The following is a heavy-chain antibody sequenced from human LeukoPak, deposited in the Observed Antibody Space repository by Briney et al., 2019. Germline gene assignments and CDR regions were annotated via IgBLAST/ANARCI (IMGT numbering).Heavy chain of an antibody. J-gene: IGHJ4*02. D-gene: IGHD3-22*01. CDR1: GYTFTGYY. Sequence: GASVKVSCKASGYTFTGYYMHWVRQAPGQGLEWMGWINPNSGGTNYAQKFQARVTMTRDTSISTAYMELSRLRSDDTAVYYCARVPPPHYYDSSGYHDYWGQGTLVTVSS. CDR3: ARVPPPHYYDSSGYHDY. CDR2: INPNSGGT. V-gene: IGHV1-2*02.